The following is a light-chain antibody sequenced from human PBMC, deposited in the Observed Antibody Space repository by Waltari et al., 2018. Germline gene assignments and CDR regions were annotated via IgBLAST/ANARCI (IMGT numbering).Light chain of an antibody. CDR2: DAS. Sequence: EIVLTQSPATLALSPGQRGTLSCSASQSFGGNFAWYQQKPGQAPRPLIYDASNRATGIPARLSGSGSGTDFTLTISSLEPEDFAVYYCQQRRTWPSITFGQGTRLDI. J-gene: IGKJ5*01. CDR3: QQRRTWPSIT. V-gene: IGKV3-11*01. CDR1: QSFGGN.